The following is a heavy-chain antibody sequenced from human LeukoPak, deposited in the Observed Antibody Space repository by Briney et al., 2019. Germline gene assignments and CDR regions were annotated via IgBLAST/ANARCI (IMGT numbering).Heavy chain of an antibody. CDR1: GYTLTELS. D-gene: IGHD3-10*01. J-gene: IGHJ4*02. Sequence: RASVKVSCKVSGYTLTELSMHWVRQAPGKGLEWMGGFDPEDGETIYAQKFQGRVTMTEDTSTDTAYMELSSLRSEDTAVYYCATSRSLWFGESILGPHFDYWGQGTLVTVSS. CDR3: ATSRSLWFGESILGPHFDY. CDR2: FDPEDGET. V-gene: IGHV1-24*01.